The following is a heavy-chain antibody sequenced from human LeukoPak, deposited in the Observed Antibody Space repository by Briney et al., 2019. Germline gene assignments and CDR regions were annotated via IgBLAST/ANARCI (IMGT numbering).Heavy chain of an antibody. CDR3: GGLAVFDY. J-gene: IGHJ4*02. CDR1: GFTFSSYG. CDR2: IRYDGTTK. V-gene: IGHV3-30*02. D-gene: IGHD2-15*01. Sequence: GGSLRLSCAASGFTFSSYGMHWVRQAPGKGLEWVAFIRYDGTTKYYADSVKGRFTSSRDNSKNTLYLQMNSLRPEDTAVYYCGGLAVFDYWGQGTLVTVSS.